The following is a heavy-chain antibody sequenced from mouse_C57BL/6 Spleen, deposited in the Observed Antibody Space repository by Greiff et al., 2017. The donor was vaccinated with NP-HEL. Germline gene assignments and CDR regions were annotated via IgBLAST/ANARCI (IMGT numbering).Heavy chain of an antibody. J-gene: IGHJ3*01. Sequence: QVQLQQPGAELVMPGASVKLSCKASGYTFTSYWMHWVKQRPGQGLEWIGEIDPSDSYTNYNQKFKGKSTLTVDKSSSTAYMQLSSLTSEDSAVYYCAVYDYDPFAYWGKGTLVTVSA. D-gene: IGHD2-4*01. CDR3: AVYDYDPFAY. CDR1: GYTFTSYW. V-gene: IGHV1-69*01. CDR2: IDPSDSYT.